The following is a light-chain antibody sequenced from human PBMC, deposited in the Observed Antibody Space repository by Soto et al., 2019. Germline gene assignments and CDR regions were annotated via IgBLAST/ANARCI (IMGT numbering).Light chain of an antibody. Sequence: EIVMTQSPGTLSLSPGERATLSCRASQSVSSRLAWYQQKPGQAPRLRISGASSRATGIPDRFSGSGSGTDFTLTISRLEPEDFAVYYCQQYGSSPGTFGQGTKVDI. J-gene: IGKJ1*01. CDR2: GAS. CDR3: QQYGSSPGT. V-gene: IGKV3-20*01. CDR1: QSVSSR.